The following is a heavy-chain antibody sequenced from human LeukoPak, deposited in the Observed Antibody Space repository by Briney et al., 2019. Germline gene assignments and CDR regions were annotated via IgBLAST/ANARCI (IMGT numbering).Heavy chain of an antibody. CDR1: GFTFSSYA. V-gene: IGHV3-23*01. Sequence: GGSLRLSCAASGFTFSSYAMSWVRQAPGKGLEWVSAISGSGGSTYYADFVKGRFTISRDNSKNTLYLQMNSLRAEDTAVYYCAKDHLQLGGYFDYWGQGTLATVSS. J-gene: IGHJ4*02. CDR2: ISGSGGST. CDR3: AKDHLQLGGYFDY. D-gene: IGHD5-18*01.